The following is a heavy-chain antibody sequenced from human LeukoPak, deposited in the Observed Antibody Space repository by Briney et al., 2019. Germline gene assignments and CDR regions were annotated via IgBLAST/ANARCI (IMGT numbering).Heavy chain of an antibody. CDR3: AREGFHYDILTGYYRVRAFDI. J-gene: IGHJ3*02. D-gene: IGHD3-9*01. CDR2: IYYSGST. V-gene: IGHV4-30-4*01. Sequence: PSQTLSLTCTVSGGSISSGDYYWSWIRQPPGKGLEWIGYIYYSGSTYYNPSLKSRVTTSVDTSKNQFSLKLSSVTAADTAVYYCAREGFHYDILTGYYRVRAFDIWGQGTMVTVSS. CDR1: GGSISSGDYY.